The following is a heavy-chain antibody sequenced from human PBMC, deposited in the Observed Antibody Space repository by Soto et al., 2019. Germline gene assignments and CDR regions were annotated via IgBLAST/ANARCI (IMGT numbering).Heavy chain of an antibody. Sequence: QVQLVESGGGVVQPGRSLRLSCAASGFTFSSYGMHWVRQAPGKGLEWVAVISYDGSNKYYADSVKGRFTISRDNSKNTLHLQMNSLIAKDTAVYYCAKDLGLNYGYYDYDIEVWGQGTTVTVSS. J-gene: IGHJ6*02. D-gene: IGHD1-7*01. V-gene: IGHV3-30*18. CDR1: GFTFSSYG. CDR2: ISYDGSNK. CDR3: AKDLGLNYGYYDYDIEV.